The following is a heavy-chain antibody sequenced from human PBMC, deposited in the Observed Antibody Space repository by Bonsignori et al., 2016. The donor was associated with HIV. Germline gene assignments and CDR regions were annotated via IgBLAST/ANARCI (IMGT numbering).Heavy chain of an antibody. V-gene: IGHV4-59*03. CDR3: ARGSGSYFNY. J-gene: IGHJ4*02. Sequence: SETLSLTCTVSGASISSYYWSWIRQPPGKGLEWIGYIYYSGTTNYNPSLKSRVTMSVDTSKNQFSLRLTSVTAADTAVYYCARGSGSYFNYWGQGTLVTVSS. CDR2: IYYSGTT. D-gene: IGHD3-10*01. CDR1: GASISSYY.